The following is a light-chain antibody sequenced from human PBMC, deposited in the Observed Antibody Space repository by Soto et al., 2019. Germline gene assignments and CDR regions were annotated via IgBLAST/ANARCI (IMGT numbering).Light chain of an antibody. CDR1: QSVSSN. J-gene: IGKJ4*01. Sequence: EIVMTQSPATLSVSPGERATLSCRASQSVSSNFAWYQRKPGQATRLLIYGASTRATGIPARFSGSGSGTEFTLTISNLQSEDFAVYYCQQYKNWPLTFVGGTKVEIK. CDR3: QQYKNWPLT. CDR2: GAS. V-gene: IGKV3-15*01.